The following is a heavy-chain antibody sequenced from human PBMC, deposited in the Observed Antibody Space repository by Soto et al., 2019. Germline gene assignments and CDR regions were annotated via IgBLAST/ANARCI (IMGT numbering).Heavy chain of an antibody. Sequence: QVQLQESGPGLVKPSETLSLTCTVSGGSVSSGSHYWSWVRQPPGKGLEWIGYIYYSGSTRYNPSPKSRVTISVDTSKNQLSLKLSSVTAADTAVYYCARKVVIIRGWFDPWGQGTLVTVSS. CDR3: ARKVVIIRGWFDP. V-gene: IGHV4-61*01. J-gene: IGHJ5*02. CDR2: IYYSGST. D-gene: IGHD3-3*01. CDR1: GGSVSSGSHY.